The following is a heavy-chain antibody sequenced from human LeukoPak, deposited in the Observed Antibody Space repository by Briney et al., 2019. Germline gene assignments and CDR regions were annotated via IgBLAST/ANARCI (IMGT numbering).Heavy chain of an antibody. J-gene: IGHJ4*02. CDR1: GFTFSDYS. CDR3: ATDRGWRTSGYYLYYFEY. Sequence: PGGSLRLSCAASGFTFSDYSLNWVRQAPGKGLEWVSYIGNSGTTIYYADSVKGRFTISRDSAKNSLYLQMSSLRAEDTAVYYCATDRGWRTSGYYLYYFEYWGQGTLVTYSS. CDR2: IGNSGTTI. D-gene: IGHD3-3*01. V-gene: IGHV3-48*01.